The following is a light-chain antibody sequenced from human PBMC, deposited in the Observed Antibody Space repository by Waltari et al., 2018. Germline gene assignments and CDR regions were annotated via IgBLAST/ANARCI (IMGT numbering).Light chain of an antibody. V-gene: IGLV1-40*01. CDR2: CNS. Sequence: QSVLTQPPSVSGAPGQTVTISCTGTDSNIGAGFDVNWYQQLPGTAPKVVICCNSMRPSVGPDRFSGSKSGTSASLAITGLQAEDEADYYCQAQDSSLGVFGGGTKVTVL. J-gene: IGLJ3*02. CDR1: DSNIGAGFD. CDR3: QAQDSSLGV.